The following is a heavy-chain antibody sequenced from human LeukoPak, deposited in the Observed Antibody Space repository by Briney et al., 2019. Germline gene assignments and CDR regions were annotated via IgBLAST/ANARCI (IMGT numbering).Heavy chain of an antibody. Sequence: GGSLRLSCAASGFTFSSYAMSWVRQAPGKGLEWVSAISGSGGSTYYADSVKGRFTISRDNSKNTLYLQMNSLRAEDTAVYYCARGIDCGGDCYSSFDYWGQGTLVTVSS. V-gene: IGHV3-23*01. CDR1: GFTFSSYA. CDR2: ISGSGGST. D-gene: IGHD2-21*02. J-gene: IGHJ4*02. CDR3: ARGIDCGGDCYSSFDY.